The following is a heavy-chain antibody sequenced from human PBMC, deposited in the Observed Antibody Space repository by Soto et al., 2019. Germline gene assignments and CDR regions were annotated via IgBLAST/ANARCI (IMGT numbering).Heavy chain of an antibody. D-gene: IGHD4-17*01. CDR2: IIPIFGTA. CDR3: ARSYGDSRGFDY. J-gene: IGHJ4*02. Sequence: SVKVSCKASGGTFSSYAMSWVRQAPGQVLEWMGGIIPIFGTAKYAQKFQGRVTITADESKSKAYMELSRLRSEDTDVYYCARSYGDSRGFDYWGQGTMVTVSS. CDR1: GGTFSSYA. V-gene: IGHV1-69*13.